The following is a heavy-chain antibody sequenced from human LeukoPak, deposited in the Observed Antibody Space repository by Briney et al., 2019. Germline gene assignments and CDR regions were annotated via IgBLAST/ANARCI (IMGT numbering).Heavy chain of an antibody. V-gene: IGHV3-74*01. J-gene: IGHJ4*02. Sequence: GGSLRLSCAASGFIFSSYWMHWVRHAPGKGLVWVSRINGDGSSTSYADSVKGRFTISRDNAKNTLYLQMNSLRAEHTAVYYCTVDTAMFAHYSGQGTLVTVSA. CDR1: GFIFSSYW. D-gene: IGHD5-18*01. CDR3: TVDTAMFAHY. CDR2: INGDGSST.